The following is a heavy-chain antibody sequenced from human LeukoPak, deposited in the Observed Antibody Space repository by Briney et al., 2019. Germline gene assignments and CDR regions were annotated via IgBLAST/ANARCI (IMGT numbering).Heavy chain of an antibody. J-gene: IGHJ4*02. CDR2: ITSISTYI. CDR3: GRDGGATVDY. Sequence: NSGGSLRLSCAASGFTFSSYSMHWLRQAPGKGVEWVSSITSISTYIYYADSVKGRFTISRDNAKNSLYLQLHSLIAQDTAVYYCGRDGGATVDYWGQGTLVSVSS. D-gene: IGHD1-26*01. CDR1: GFTFSSYS. V-gene: IGHV3-21*01.